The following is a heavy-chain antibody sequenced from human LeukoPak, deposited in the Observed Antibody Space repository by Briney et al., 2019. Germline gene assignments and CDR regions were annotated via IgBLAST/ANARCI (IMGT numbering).Heavy chain of an antibody. CDR3: AKNSGIAAAGPGTAFDY. D-gene: IGHD6-13*01. Sequence: PGGSLRLSCAASGFTFSSYAMSWVRQAPGKRLEWVSAISGSGGSTYYADSVKGRFTISRDNSKNTLYLQMNSLRAEDTAVYYCAKNSGIAAAGPGTAFDYWGQGTLVTVSS. CDR1: GFTFSSYA. CDR2: ISGSGGST. V-gene: IGHV3-23*01. J-gene: IGHJ4*02.